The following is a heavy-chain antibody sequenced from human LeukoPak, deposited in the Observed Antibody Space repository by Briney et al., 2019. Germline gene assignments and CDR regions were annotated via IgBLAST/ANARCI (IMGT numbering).Heavy chain of an antibody. CDR3: ARDWSVPAATYYYYGMDV. D-gene: IGHD2-2*01. CDR2: IIPIFGTA. CDR1: GGTFSSYA. Sequence: SVKVSCKASGGTFSSYAISWVRQAPGQGLEWMGGIIPIFGTANYAQKFQGRVTITADKSTNTAYMELSSLRSDDTAVYYCARDWSVPAATYYYYGMDVWGKGTTVTVSS. J-gene: IGHJ6*04. V-gene: IGHV1-69*06.